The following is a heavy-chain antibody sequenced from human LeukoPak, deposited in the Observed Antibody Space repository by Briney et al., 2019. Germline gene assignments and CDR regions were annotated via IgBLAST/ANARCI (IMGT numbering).Heavy chain of an antibody. J-gene: IGHJ3*02. CDR2: IYSGGST. CDR1: GFTFSSYA. D-gene: IGHD3-22*01. V-gene: IGHV3-53*01. CDR3: ATGGDDSSGFDAFDI. Sequence: PGGSLRLSCAASGFTFSSYAMSWVRQAPGKGLEWVSVIYSGGSTYYADSVKGRFTISRDNSKNTLYLQMNSLRAEDTAVYYCATGGDDSSGFDAFDIWGQGTMVTVSS.